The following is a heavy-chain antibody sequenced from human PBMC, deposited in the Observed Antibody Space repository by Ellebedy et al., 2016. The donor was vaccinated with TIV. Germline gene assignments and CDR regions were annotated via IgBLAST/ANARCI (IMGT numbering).Heavy chain of an antibody. J-gene: IGHJ4*02. Sequence: AASVKVSCKASGFTFTSFGISWVRQAPGHGLEWMGWISFDNGETNYAQNLQGRVSMTTDTSARTAYMELRSLRNDDTAVYYVARGGWGYSGGEDNWGQGTLVTVSS. D-gene: IGHD5-12*01. V-gene: IGHV1-18*04. CDR3: ARGGWGYSGGEDN. CDR1: GFTFTSFG. CDR2: ISFDNGET.